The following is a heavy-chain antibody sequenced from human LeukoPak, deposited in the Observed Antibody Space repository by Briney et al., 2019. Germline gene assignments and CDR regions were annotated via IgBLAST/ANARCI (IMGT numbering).Heavy chain of an antibody. D-gene: IGHD2-2*01. J-gene: IGHJ4*02. V-gene: IGHV1-2*02. CDR1: GYTFTGYY. CDR2: INPNSGGT. Sequence: ASVKVSCKASGYTFTGYYMHWVRQAPGQGLEWMGWINPNSGGTNYAQKFQGRVTMTRDTSISTAYMVLSRLRSDDTAVYYCARVVPAAIIPMDYWGQGTLVTVSS. CDR3: ARVVPAAIIPMDY.